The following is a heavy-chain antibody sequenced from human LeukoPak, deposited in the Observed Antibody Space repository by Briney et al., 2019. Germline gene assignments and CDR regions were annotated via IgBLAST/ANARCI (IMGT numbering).Heavy chain of an antibody. Sequence: SETLSLTCTVSGGSISSGGYYWSWIRQHPGKGLEWIGYIYYSGSTYYNPSLKSRVTISVDTSKNQFSLKLSSVTAADTAVYYCASCGSGYYCGIDYWGQGTLVTVSS. CDR2: IYYSGST. CDR3: ASCGSGYYCGIDY. CDR1: GGSISSGGYY. J-gene: IGHJ4*02. D-gene: IGHD3-22*01. V-gene: IGHV4-31*03.